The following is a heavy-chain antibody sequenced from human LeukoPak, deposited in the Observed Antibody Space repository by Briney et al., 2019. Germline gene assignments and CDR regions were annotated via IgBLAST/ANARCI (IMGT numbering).Heavy chain of an antibody. CDR2: IGTAGDT. V-gene: IGHV3-13*01. D-gene: IGHD3-22*01. J-gene: IGHJ3*02. Sequence: PGGSLRLSCAASGFTFSSYDMHWVRQATGKGLEWVSAIGTAGDTYYPGSVKGRFTISRENAKNSLYLQMNSLRVGDTAVYYCARTRDRNYYDSSGYAFDIWGQGTMVTVSS. CDR1: GFTFSSYD. CDR3: ARTRDRNYYDSSGYAFDI.